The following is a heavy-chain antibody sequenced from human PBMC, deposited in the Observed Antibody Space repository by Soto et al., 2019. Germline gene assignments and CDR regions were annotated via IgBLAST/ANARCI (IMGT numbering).Heavy chain of an antibody. V-gene: IGHV1-58*02. CDR2: IVVGSGNT. CDR3: AASFIAAAGNDAFDS. Sequence: SVKVSCKASGFTFTSSAMQWVRQARGQRLEWIGWIVVGSGNTNYAQKFQERVTITRDMSTSTAYVELSSLRSEDTAVYYCAASFIAAAGNDAFDSWGQGKMVTGSS. J-gene: IGHJ3*02. D-gene: IGHD6-13*01. CDR1: GFTFTSSA.